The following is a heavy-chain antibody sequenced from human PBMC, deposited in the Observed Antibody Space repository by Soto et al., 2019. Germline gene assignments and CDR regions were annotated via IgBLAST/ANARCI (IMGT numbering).Heavy chain of an antibody. J-gene: IGHJ4*02. Sequence: GKGLEWVSSISAGGISTYFADSVKGRFTISSDNSQNTLYLQMDSLRAGDTAVYFCARALVGAPPSVFDYWGQGTLVTVSS. V-gene: IGHV3-23*01. D-gene: IGHD1-26*01. CDR3: ARALVGAPPSVFDY. CDR2: ISAGGIST.